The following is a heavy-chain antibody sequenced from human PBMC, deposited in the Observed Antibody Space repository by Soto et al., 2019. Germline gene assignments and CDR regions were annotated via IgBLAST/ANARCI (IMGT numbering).Heavy chain of an antibody. D-gene: IGHD5-12*01. CDR1: GGSFSGYY. CDR3: ARDQAGSATGHYYYYYGMDV. CDR2: INHSGST. J-gene: IGHJ6*02. V-gene: IGHV4-34*01. Sequence: SETLSLTCAVYGGSFSGYYWSWIRQPPGKGLEWIGEINHSGSTNYNPSLKSRVTISVDTSKNQFSLKLSSVTAADTAVYYCARDQAGSATGHYYYYYGMDVWGQGTTVTVSS.